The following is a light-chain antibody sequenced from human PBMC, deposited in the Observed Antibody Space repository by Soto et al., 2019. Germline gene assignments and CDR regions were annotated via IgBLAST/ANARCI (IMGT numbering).Light chain of an antibody. Sequence: EIVLTQSPGTLSLSPGDGATLSCRASQSVASSSLAWYLQKPGQAPRLLIYDASSRATGIPDRFSGSGSGTDFTLTISILEPEDFAVYFCQQYGGSSTFGQGTKVAI. CDR2: DAS. CDR1: QSVASSS. J-gene: IGKJ1*01. CDR3: QQYGGSST. V-gene: IGKV3-20*01.